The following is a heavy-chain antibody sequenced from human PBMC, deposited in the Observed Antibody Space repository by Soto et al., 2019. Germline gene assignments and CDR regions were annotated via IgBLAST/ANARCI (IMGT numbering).Heavy chain of an antibody. Sequence: ASVKVSFKASGYTFTSYDINWLRQATGQELEGMGWKNPKSGNTGYAQKFQGRVTMNRNTSISKAYMELSSLRSDDTAVYYCARGRRDSSSSLVSHYWGQGTLVTVSS. CDR1: GYTFTSYD. V-gene: IGHV1-8*01. CDR3: ARGRRDSSSSLVSHY. CDR2: KNPKSGNT. D-gene: IGHD6-6*01. J-gene: IGHJ4*02.